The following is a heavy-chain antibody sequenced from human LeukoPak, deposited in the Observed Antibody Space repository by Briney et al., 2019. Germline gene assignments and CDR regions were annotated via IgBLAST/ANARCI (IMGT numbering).Heavy chain of an antibody. D-gene: IGHD3-22*01. CDR1: GNYW. CDR3: ARHYDSNSYGPGY. Sequence: PGGSLRLSCAASGNYWMHWVRQAPGKGLVWVSHINSDGSWTSYADSVKGRFTISKDNAKNTVYLQMNSLRAEDTAVYYCARHYDSNSYGPGYWGQGTLVTVSS. J-gene: IGHJ4*02. V-gene: IGHV3-74*01. CDR2: INSDGSWT.